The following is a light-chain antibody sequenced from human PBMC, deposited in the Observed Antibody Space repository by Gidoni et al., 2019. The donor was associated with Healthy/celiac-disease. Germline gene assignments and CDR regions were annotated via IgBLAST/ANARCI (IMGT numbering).Light chain of an antibody. V-gene: IGKV3-20*01. CDR1: QSVSSSY. Sequence: TVLTQSPGTLSLSPGERATLSCRASQSVSSSYLAWYQQKPGQAPRLLIYGASSRATGIPDRFSGSVSGTDFTLTISRLEPEDFAVYYCQQYGSSPPITFGQGTRLEIK. CDR3: QQYGSSPPIT. CDR2: GAS. J-gene: IGKJ5*01.